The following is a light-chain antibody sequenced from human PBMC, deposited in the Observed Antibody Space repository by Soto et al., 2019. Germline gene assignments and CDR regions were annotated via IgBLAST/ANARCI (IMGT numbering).Light chain of an antibody. Sequence: QSVLTQPPSVSAAPGQKVTISCSGASSNIGKNYVSWYQQLPGAAPKLVIFDTNKRPSGIPDRFSDPKSGTSAALDITALQTGDEADYYCGTWDTSLSAVVFGGGTKLTVL. J-gene: IGLJ2*01. CDR2: DTN. CDR3: GTWDTSLSAVV. CDR1: SSNIGKNY. V-gene: IGLV1-51*01.